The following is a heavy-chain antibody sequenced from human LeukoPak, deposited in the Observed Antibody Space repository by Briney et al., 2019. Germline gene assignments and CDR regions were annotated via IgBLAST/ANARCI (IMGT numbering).Heavy chain of an antibody. CDR1: GGSISSNSYY. CDR2: IYYSGST. Sequence: KASETLSLTCTVSGGSISSNSYYWGWIRQPPGKGLAWIGSIYYSGSTYYNPSLKSRVTISVDTYKNQFSLKLSSVTAADTAVYYCARGTITMIVVVITGAFDIWGQGTMVTVSS. CDR3: ARGTITMIVVVITGAFDI. V-gene: IGHV4-39*07. D-gene: IGHD3-22*01. J-gene: IGHJ3*02.